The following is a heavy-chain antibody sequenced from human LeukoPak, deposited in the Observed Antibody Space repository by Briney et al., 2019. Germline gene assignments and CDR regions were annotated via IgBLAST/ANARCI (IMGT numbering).Heavy chain of an antibody. Sequence: PSETLSLTCTVSGGSISSYYWSWIRQPAGKGLEWIGRIYTSGSTNYNPSLKSRVTMSVDTSKNQISLKLSSVTAADTAVYYCARDLQTRNYYDILRWFDPWGQGTLVTVSS. D-gene: IGHD3-22*01. CDR3: ARDLQTRNYYDILRWFDP. J-gene: IGHJ5*02. V-gene: IGHV4-4*07. CDR2: IYTSGST. CDR1: GGSISSYY.